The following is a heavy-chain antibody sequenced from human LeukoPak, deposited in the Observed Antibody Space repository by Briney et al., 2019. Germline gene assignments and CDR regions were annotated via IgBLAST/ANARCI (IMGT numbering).Heavy chain of an antibody. J-gene: IGHJ3*02. Sequence: GESLTLSCGASGFTFSNYGMNWVRQAPGKGVEWVSFTYTSDRYVYYGDSVKGRFTISRDNSKNLLFLQMNGLRAEDTALYYCARGRSITLLRGVAMWYGFDIWGQGAMVAVSS. CDR2: TYTSDRYV. CDR3: ARGRSITLLRGVAMWYGFDI. V-gene: IGHV3-21*06. D-gene: IGHD3-10*01. CDR1: GFTFSNYG.